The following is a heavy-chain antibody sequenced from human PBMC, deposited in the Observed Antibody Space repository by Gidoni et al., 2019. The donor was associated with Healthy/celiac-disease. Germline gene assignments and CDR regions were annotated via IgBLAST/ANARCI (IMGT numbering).Heavy chain of an antibody. Sequence: QVQLVESGGGVVQPGRSLRLSCAASGFTFSSYGMHWVRQAPGKGLEWVAVIWYDGSNKYYADSVKGRFTISRDNSKNTLYLQMNSLRAEDTAVYYCARDGGFYAAAGTYFDYWGQGTLVTVSS. CDR2: IWYDGSNK. CDR1: GFTFSSYG. V-gene: IGHV3-33*01. D-gene: IGHD6-13*01. CDR3: ARDGGFYAAAGTYFDY. J-gene: IGHJ4*02.